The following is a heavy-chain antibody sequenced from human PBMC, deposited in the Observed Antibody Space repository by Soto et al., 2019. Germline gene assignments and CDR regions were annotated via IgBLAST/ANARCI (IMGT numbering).Heavy chain of an antibody. CDR1: GGSISSYY. CDR2: IYYSGST. J-gene: IGHJ5*02. CDR3: ARLGCSSTTCYVWDNWFDP. Sequence: QVQLQESGPGLVKPSETLSLTCTVSGGSISSYYWSWIRQPPGKGLEWIGYIYYSGSTKYNPSLKSRVTIPGDTSKNQFSLKLSSVTAADTAVYYCARLGCSSTTCYVWDNWFDPWGQGTLVTVSS. V-gene: IGHV4-59*01. D-gene: IGHD2-2*01.